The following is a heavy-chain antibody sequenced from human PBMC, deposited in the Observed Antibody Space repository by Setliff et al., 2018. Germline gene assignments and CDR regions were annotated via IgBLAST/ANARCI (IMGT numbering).Heavy chain of an antibody. D-gene: IGHD6-19*01. CDR2: IYYLGDT. CDR1: GSSISSSNYY. J-gene: IGHJ5*02. CDR3: ARDTSSDWAAWFDP. V-gene: IGHV4-39*07. Sequence: PSETLSLTCTVSGSSISSSNYYWGWIRQPPEKGLEWIGSIYYLGDTYYNPSPKSRVTISVDTSKNQFSLKLSSVTAADTAMYYCARDTSSDWAAWFDPWSQGILVTVSS.